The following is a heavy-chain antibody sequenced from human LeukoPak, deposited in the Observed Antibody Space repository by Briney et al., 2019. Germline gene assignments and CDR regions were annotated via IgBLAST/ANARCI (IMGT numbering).Heavy chain of an antibody. J-gene: IGHJ5*02. CDR3: ATIVPPNWFDP. Sequence: SETLSLTCAVYGGSFSGYYWSWIRQPPGKGLEWIGEINHSGSTNYNPSLKSRVTISVDKSKNQFSLKLSSVTAADTAVYHCATIVPPNWFDPWGQGTLVTVSS. CDR2: INHSGST. V-gene: IGHV4-34*01. CDR1: GGSFSGYY. D-gene: IGHD3-22*01.